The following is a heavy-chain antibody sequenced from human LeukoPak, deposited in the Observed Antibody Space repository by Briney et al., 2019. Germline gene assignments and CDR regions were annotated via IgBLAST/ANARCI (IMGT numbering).Heavy chain of an antibody. CDR2: ISDSGGNT. Sequence: GGSLRLSCAASGFTFSSYAMTWVRQAPGKGLEWVSGISDSGGNTYYADSVKGRFTISRDNSKNTLYLQMNSLRAEDTAVYYCASIAARYFDYWGQGTLVTVSS. CDR3: ASIAARYFDY. D-gene: IGHD6-6*01. V-gene: IGHV3-23*01. CDR1: GFTFSSYA. J-gene: IGHJ4*02.